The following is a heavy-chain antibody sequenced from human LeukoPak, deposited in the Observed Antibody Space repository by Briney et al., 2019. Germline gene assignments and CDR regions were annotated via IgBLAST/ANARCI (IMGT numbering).Heavy chain of an antibody. CDR2: IYSGGTA. D-gene: IGHD5-24*01. Sequence: PGGSLRLSCAASGFTVSSNYMSWVRQAPGKGLEWVSIIYSGGTAYYADSVKGRFTISRDNSKNTLYLQMNSLRAEDTAVYYCARGGDGYNYAFDMWGQGTMVTVSS. CDR3: ARGGDGYNYAFDM. J-gene: IGHJ3*02. V-gene: IGHV3-53*05. CDR1: GFTVSSNY.